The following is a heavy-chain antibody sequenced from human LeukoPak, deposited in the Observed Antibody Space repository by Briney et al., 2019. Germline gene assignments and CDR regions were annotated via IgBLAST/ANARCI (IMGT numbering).Heavy chain of an antibody. CDR3: ARDPGIVVVPAASSHYYYGMDV. J-gene: IGHJ6*02. CDR1: GGTFSNYA. V-gene: IGHV1-69*04. Sequence: ASVKVSCKASGGTFSNYAISWVRQAPGQGLEWMGRIIPILGIANYAQKFQGRVTITADKSTSTAYMELSSLRSEDTAVYYCARDPGIVVVPAASSHYYYGMDVWGQGTTVTVSS. D-gene: IGHD2-2*01. CDR2: IIPILGIA.